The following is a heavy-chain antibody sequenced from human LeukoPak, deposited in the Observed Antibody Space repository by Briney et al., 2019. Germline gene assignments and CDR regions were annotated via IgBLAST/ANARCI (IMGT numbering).Heavy chain of an antibody. CDR1: GFTFSTYW. Sequence: GGSLRLSCAASGFTFSTYWMHWLRHAPGKGLVWVSRINNDGSSTNYAASVKGRFTISKVNAKNTLYMQMYSLRAQDPVVYYCAIYIYALIYWGRGALVTVCS. CDR3: AIYIYALIY. D-gene: IGHD2-2*01. J-gene: IGHJ4*02. CDR2: INNDGSST. V-gene: IGHV3-74*01.